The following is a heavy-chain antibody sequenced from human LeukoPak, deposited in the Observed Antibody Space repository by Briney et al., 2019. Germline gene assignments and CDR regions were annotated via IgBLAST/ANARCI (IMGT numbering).Heavy chain of an antibody. J-gene: IGHJ4*02. CDR1: GGSFSGYY. D-gene: IGHD2-2*01. V-gene: IGHV4-34*01. CDR2: INHSGST. CDR3: ARTPDYCSSTSCYAVDY. Sequence: SETLSLTCAAYGGSFSGYYWSWIRQPPGKGLEWIGEINHSGSTNYNPSLKSRVTISVDTSKNQFSLKLSSVTAADTAVYYCARTPDYCSSTSCYAVDYWGQGTLVTVSS.